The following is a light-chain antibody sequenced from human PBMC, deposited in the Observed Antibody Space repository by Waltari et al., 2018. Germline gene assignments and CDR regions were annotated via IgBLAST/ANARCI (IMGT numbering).Light chain of an antibody. CDR1: QTIYNS. J-gene: IGKJ2*01. CDR2: DAS. V-gene: IGKV1-39*01. CDR3: QQSYTLPYT. Sequence: TQSPSPLSASVGDRVTITCRASQTIYNSLNWYQHKPGNAPRLLISDASTLQNGVPSRFSGRGSGTEFTLAISRLQPEDFATYYCQQSYTLPYTFGQGTQLDI.